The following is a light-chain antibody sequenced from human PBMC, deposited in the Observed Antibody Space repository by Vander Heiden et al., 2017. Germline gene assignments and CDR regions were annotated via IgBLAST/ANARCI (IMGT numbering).Light chain of an antibody. CDR3: AAWDNSLGRRV. Sequence: QPVLTQPPSASGTPGQRATISCSGSNSNIGSTLVYLYQQLPGTAPKLLIANNDQRPSGVPDRFSGSRSGISASLAITGLRSEDEADYYCAAWDNSLGRRVFGGGTRLTVL. CDR1: NSNIGSTL. CDR2: NND. V-gene: IGLV1-47*01. J-gene: IGLJ3*02.